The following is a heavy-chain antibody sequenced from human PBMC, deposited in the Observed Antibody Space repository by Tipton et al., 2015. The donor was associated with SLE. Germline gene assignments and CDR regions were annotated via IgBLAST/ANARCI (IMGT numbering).Heavy chain of an antibody. CDR1: DDSMTSSSYY. CDR3: AREFLNPVTTVHYYFDL. D-gene: IGHD4-11*01. CDR2: MFYSGNT. Sequence: TLSLTCSVSDDSMTSSSYYCGWIRLPPGNGLEWIGSMFYSGNTYYNASLKSRVSMSLDTSKKQFSLKLNSVSAADTAVFYCAREFLNPVTTVHYYFDLWGRGTLVTVSS. V-gene: IGHV4-39*07. J-gene: IGHJ2*01.